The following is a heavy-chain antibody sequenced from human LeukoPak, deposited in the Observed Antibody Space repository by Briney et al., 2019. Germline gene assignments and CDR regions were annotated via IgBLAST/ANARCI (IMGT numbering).Heavy chain of an antibody. CDR1: GGSFSGYY. CDR3: AMTVASREFDP. V-gene: IGHV4-34*01. D-gene: IGHD6-19*01. J-gene: IGHJ5*01. Sequence: PLETLSLTCTVSGGSFSGYYWSWIRQPPGKGREWIGEITHRGSTNYNPSLKSRVTMSVDTSKNQFSLKLSSVTAADTAVYYCAMTVASREFDPWGQGTLVTVSS. CDR2: ITHRGST.